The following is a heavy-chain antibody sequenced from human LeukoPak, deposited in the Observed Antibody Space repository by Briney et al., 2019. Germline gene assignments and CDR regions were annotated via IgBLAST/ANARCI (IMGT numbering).Heavy chain of an antibody. CDR2: INPNRGGT. CDR1: GYTFTGYY. CDR3: ARGQAVADSFDY. D-gene: IGHD6-19*01. Sequence: ASVKVSCKASGYTFTGYYMHWVRQAPGQGGEWMGWINPNRGGTNYAQKFQGRVTINRDTAISTAYMQLSRLRSEDTAVYYCARGQAVADSFDYWGQGTLVTVSS. J-gene: IGHJ4*02. V-gene: IGHV1-2*02.